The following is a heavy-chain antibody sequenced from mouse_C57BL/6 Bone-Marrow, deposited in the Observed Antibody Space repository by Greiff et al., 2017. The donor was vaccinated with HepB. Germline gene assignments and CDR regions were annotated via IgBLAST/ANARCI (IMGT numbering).Heavy chain of an antibody. CDR3: ARRRYDYEGYFDY. J-gene: IGHJ2*01. CDR2: ISNGGGST. Sequence: EVQRVESGGGLVQPGGSLKLSCAASGFTFSDYYIYWVRQTPEKRLGWVAYISNGGGSTYYPDTVKGRFTISRDNAKNTLYLQMSRLKSEDTAMYYCARRRYDYEGYFDYWGQGTTLTVSS. V-gene: IGHV5-12*01. CDR1: GFTFSDYY. D-gene: IGHD2-4*01.